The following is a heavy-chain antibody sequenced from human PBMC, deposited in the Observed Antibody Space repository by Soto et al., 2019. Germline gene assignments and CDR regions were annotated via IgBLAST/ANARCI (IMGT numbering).Heavy chain of an antibody. CDR2: IYSAGST. J-gene: IGHJ4*01. Sequence: SGGSLRLSCEASGFTVSSNYMTWVRQAPGKGLEWVSVIYSAGSTYYADSVKGRFTISRDNSKNTLFLQMNSLRAEDTAVYYCARLRLDGAVAGNHYFDFWGLGTLVTVSS. CDR3: ARLRLDGAVAGNHYFDF. V-gene: IGHV3-53*01. CDR1: GFTVSSNY. D-gene: IGHD6-13*01.